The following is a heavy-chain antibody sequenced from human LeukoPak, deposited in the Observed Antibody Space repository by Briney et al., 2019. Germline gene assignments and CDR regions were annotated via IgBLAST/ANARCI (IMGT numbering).Heavy chain of an antibody. CDR2: ISSGGSYI. CDR3: ARDHEYCSSTSCWFDY. Sequence: PGGSLRLSCVASGFAFSSYWASWVRQAPGKGLEWVSSISSGGSYIYYADSVKGRFTISRDNAKNSLYLQMNSLRAEDTAVYYCARDHEYCSSTSCWFDYWGQGTLVTVSS. CDR1: GFAFSSYW. V-gene: IGHV3-21*04. D-gene: IGHD2-2*01. J-gene: IGHJ4*02.